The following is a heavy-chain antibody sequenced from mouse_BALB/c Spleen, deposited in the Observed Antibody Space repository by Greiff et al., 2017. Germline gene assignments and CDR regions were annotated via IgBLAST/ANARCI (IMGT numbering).Heavy chain of an antibody. CDR3: AVDGYDVFAY. V-gene: IGHV1-20*01. CDR1: GYSFTGYS. Sequence: VQLQQSGPELVKPGASVKISCKASGYSFTGYSMNWVKQSHGKSLEWIGRINPYNGDTFYNQKFKDKATLTVDKSSSTAYIQLSSLTSEDSAFYYCAVDGYDVFAYWGQGTLVTVSA. CDR2: INPYNGDT. J-gene: IGHJ3*01. D-gene: IGHD2-2*01.